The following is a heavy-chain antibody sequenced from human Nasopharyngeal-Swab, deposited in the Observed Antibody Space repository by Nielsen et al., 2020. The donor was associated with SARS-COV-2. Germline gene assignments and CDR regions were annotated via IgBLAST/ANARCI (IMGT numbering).Heavy chain of an antibody. V-gene: IGHV3-43*02. D-gene: IGHD2-15*01. Sequence: GESLKISCAASGFTFDDYAMHWVRQAPGKGLEWVFLISGDGGSTYYADSVKGRFTISRDNSKNSLYLQMNSLRTEDTALYYCAKDKGCSGGSCYSWYYYGMDVWGQGTTVTVSS. CDR3: AKDKGCSGGSCYSWYYYGMDV. J-gene: IGHJ6*02. CDR2: ISGDGGST. CDR1: GFTFDDYA.